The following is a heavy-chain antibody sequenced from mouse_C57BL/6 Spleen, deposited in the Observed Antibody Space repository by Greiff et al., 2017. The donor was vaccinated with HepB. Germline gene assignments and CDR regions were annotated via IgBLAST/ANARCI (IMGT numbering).Heavy chain of an antibody. CDR3: AIAGDYRYCDV. CDR1: GFPFICYA. V-gene: IGHV5-4*03. Sequence: EVKLVESGGGLVKPGGSLQLFCAASGFPFICYAMSWVRQTPEKRLEWVATISDGGSYTYYPANVKGRFTISRDNAQNNLYLQMSHLKSEDTAMYYCAIAGDYRYCDVWGTGTTVTVSS. D-gene: IGHD1-1*01. CDR2: ISDGGSYT. J-gene: IGHJ1*03.